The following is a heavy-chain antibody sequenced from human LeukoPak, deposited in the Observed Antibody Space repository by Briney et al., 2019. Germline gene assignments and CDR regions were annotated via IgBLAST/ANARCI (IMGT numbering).Heavy chain of an antibody. J-gene: IGHJ6*03. Sequence: GASVTVSFKASGYTFTIYDINWVRQAPGQGIEWMGWMNPNSGNTGYAQKFQGRVTMTRNTSISTAYMELSSLRSGDTAVYYCAIQDHYYMDVWGKGTTVTVSS. V-gene: IGHV1-8*01. CDR2: MNPNSGNT. CDR3: AIQDHYYMDV. CDR1: GYTFTIYD. D-gene: IGHD1-1*01.